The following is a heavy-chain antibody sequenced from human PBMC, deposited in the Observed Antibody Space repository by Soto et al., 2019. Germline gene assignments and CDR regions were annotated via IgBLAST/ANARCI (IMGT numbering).Heavy chain of an antibody. J-gene: IGHJ2*01. V-gene: IGHV1-18*01. CDR1: GYTFTSYG. Sequence: QVQLVQSGAEVKKPGASVKVSCKASGYTFTSYGISWVRQAPGQGLEWMGWISAYNGNTNYAQKLQGRVTMTTDTSTSTAYMELRSLRSDDTGVYYCARDRKSFNSGITMVRGVYDYWYFDLWGRGTLVTVSS. D-gene: IGHD3-10*01. CDR2: ISAYNGNT. CDR3: ARDRKSFNSGITMVRGVYDYWYFDL.